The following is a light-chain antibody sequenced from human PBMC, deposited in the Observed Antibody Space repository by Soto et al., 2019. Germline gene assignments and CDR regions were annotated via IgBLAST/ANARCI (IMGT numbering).Light chain of an antibody. Sequence: QSALTQPASVSGSPGQSITISCTGTSSDVGGYNYVSRYQQHPDKAPKLMIYEVSNRPSGVSNRFSGSKSGNTASLTISGLQTEDEADYHCSSYTSSSTPYVFGTGTKVTVL. CDR3: SSYTSSSTPYV. CDR2: EVS. CDR1: SSDVGGYNY. J-gene: IGLJ1*01. V-gene: IGLV2-14*01.